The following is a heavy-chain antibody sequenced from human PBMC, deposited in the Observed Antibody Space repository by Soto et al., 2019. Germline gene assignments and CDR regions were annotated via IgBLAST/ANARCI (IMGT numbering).Heavy chain of an antibody. CDR2: IIPILGIA. Sequence: SVKVSCKASGGTFSSYTISWVRQAPGQGLEWMGRIIPILGIANYAQKFQGRVTITADKSTSTAYMELSSLRSEDTAVYYCARAPTTVTTEYYFDYWGQGTLVTVSS. V-gene: IGHV1-69*02. CDR3: ARAPTTVTTEYYFDY. D-gene: IGHD4-17*01. CDR1: GGTFSSYT. J-gene: IGHJ4*02.